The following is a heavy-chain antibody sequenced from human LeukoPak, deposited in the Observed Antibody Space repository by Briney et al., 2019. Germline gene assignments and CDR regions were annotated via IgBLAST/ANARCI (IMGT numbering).Heavy chain of an antibody. J-gene: IGHJ4*01. D-gene: IGHD2-15*01. V-gene: IGHV3-66*01. CDR1: GFTFSSYA. CDR2: IYSGGST. CDR3: ARGLGYCSGGSCYPMLPGPRALDY. Sequence: GGSLRLSCAASGFTFSSYAMSWVRQAPGKGLEWVSVIYSGGSTYYADSVKGRFTISRDNSKNTLYLQMNSLRAEDTAVYYCARGLGYCSGGSCYPMLPGPRALDYWGQGTLVTVSS.